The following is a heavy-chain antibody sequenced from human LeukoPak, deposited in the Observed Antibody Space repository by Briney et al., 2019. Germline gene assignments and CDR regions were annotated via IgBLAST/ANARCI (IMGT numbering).Heavy chain of an antibody. CDR3: ARDGLTYYDFWSGYNWFDP. V-gene: IGHV3-7*01. D-gene: IGHD3-3*01. Sequence: PGGSLRLSCAASGFTFSSYWMSWVRQAPGKGLEWVANIKQDGSEKYYVDSVKGRFTISRDNAKNSLYLQMNSLRAEDTAVYYCARDGLTYYDFWSGYNWFDPWGQGTLATVSS. CDR1: GFTFSSYW. CDR2: IKQDGSEK. J-gene: IGHJ5*02.